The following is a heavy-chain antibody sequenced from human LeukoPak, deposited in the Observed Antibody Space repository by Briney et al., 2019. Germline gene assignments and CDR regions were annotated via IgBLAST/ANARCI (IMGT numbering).Heavy chain of an antibody. CDR1: GFTFSSYG. J-gene: IGHJ4*02. CDR3: AKGHRGSLTGFDY. D-gene: IGHD1-26*01. V-gene: IGHV3-23*01. CDR2: ISGSGSST. Sequence: GGSLRLSCAASGFTFSSYGMSWVRQAPGKGLEWVSTISGSGSSTYYADSVKGRFTISRDNSKNTLYLQMNSLRDEDTAVYYCAKGHRGSLTGFDYWGQGTLVTVSS.